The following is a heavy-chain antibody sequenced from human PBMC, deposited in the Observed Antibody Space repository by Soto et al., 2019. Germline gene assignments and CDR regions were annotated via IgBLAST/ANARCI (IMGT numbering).Heavy chain of an antibody. CDR2: ISGSGGST. V-gene: IGHV3-23*01. CDR1: GFTFSSYA. J-gene: IGHJ4*02. CDR3: ATLLGYCSGGSSYDY. Sequence: EVQLLESGGGLVQPGGSLRLSCAASGFTFSSYAMSWVRQAPGKGLEWVSAISGSGGSTSYAESVKGRFTISRDNSKNTLYLQMNGLRAEDTAVYYCATLLGYCSGGSSYDYWGQGTLVTVSS. D-gene: IGHD2-15*01.